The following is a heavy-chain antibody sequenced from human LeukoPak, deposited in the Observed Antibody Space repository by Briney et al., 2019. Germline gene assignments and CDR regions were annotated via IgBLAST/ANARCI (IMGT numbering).Heavy chain of an antibody. J-gene: IGHJ4*02. D-gene: IGHD3-10*01. CDR3: ARDHGVYGSFFDY. CDR1: GGTFSSYA. CDR2: IIPILGIA. Sequence: ASVKVSCKASGGTFSSYAISWVRQAPGQGLEWMGRIIPILGIANYAQKFQGRVTITVDKSTSTAYMELSSLRSEDTAVYYCARDHGVYGSFFDYWGQGTLVTVSS. V-gene: IGHV1-69*04.